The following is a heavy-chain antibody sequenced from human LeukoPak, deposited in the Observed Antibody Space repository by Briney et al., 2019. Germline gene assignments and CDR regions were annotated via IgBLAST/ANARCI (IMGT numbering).Heavy chain of an antibody. CDR3: AKSPYSSSWSFDS. Sequence: TGGSLRLSCAASGFTFSSYSMNWVRQAPGKGLEWVSSISSSSSYIYYADSVKGRFTISRDNSKNTLYLQMNSLRAEDTAVYYCAKSPYSSSWSFDSWGQGTLVTVSS. CDR1: GFTFSSYS. D-gene: IGHD6-13*01. J-gene: IGHJ4*02. V-gene: IGHV3-21*01. CDR2: ISSSSSYI.